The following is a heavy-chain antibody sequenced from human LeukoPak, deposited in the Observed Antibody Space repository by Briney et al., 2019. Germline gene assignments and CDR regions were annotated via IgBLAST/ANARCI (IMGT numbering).Heavy chain of an antibody. CDR1: GGSFSGYY. CDR2: IYYSGST. J-gene: IGHJ4*02. V-gene: IGHV4-59*01. CDR3: AANGYSYGSFDY. D-gene: IGHD5-18*01. Sequence: SETLSLTCAVYGGSFSGYYWSWIRQPPGKGLEWIGYIYYSGSTNYNPSLKSRVTISVDTSKNQFSLKLSSVTAADTAVYYCAANGYSYGSFDYWGQGTLVTVSS.